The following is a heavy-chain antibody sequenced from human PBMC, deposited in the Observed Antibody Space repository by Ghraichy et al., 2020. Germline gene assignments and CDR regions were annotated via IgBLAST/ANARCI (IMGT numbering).Heavy chain of an antibody. CDR1: GFTVSSNY. CDR2: IYSGGST. V-gene: IGHV3-53*01. Sequence: GSLRLSCAASGFTVSSNYMSWVRQAPGKGLEWVSTIYSGGSTYYADSVKGRFTISRDNSKNTLYLQMNSLRAEDTAVYYCARTRVGAADYWGQGTLITVSS. D-gene: IGHD1-26*01. J-gene: IGHJ4*02. CDR3: ARTRVGAADY.